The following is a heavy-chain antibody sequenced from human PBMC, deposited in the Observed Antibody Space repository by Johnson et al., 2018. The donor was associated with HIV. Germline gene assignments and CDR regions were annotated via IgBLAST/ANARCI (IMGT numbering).Heavy chain of an antibody. Sequence: QVQLVESGGGLVQPGGSLRLSCAASGFTFSNYWMSWVRQAPGKGLEWVAVISYDGSNKYYADSVKGRFTISRENSKNTLYLQMNSLRAEDTVVYYCARESRYNFWSGYDALDIWGQGTMVTVSS. V-gene: IGHV3-30*03. CDR3: ARESRYNFWSGYDALDI. J-gene: IGHJ3*02. CDR2: ISYDGSNK. CDR1: GFTFSNYW. D-gene: IGHD3-3*01.